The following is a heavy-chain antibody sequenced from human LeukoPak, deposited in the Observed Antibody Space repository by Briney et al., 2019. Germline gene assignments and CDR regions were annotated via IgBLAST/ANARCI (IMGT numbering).Heavy chain of an antibody. Sequence: PSETLSLTCAVYGGSFRGYYGSCIRQPPGKGGEWIGEINHSGSTNYNPSLKSPVTISVDTSKNQFSLKLSSVTAADTAVYYCARSGIVVVPAERMGFDPWGQGTLVTVSS. J-gene: IGHJ5*02. CDR1: GGSFRGYY. CDR2: INHSGST. D-gene: IGHD2-2*01. CDR3: ARSGIVVVPAERMGFDP. V-gene: IGHV4-34*01.